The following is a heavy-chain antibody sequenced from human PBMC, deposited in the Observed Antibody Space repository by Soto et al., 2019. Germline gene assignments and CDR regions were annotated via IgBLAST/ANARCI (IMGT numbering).Heavy chain of an antibody. CDR2: ISSSSSTI. J-gene: IGHJ5*02. CDR3: ARRLGSYGSGSNWFDP. CDR1: GFTFSSYS. Sequence: EVQLVESGGGLVQPGGSLRLSCAASGFTFSSYSMNWVRQAPGKGLEWVSYISSSSSTIYYADSVKGRFTISRDNAKNSLYLQMSSLRAEDTAVYYCARRLGSYGSGSNWFDPWGQGTLVTVSS. D-gene: IGHD3-10*01. V-gene: IGHV3-48*01.